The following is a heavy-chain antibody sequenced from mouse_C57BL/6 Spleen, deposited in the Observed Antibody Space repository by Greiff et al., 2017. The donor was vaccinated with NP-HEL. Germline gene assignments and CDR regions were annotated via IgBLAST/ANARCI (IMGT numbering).Heavy chain of an antibody. J-gene: IGHJ1*03. V-gene: IGHV1-72*01. D-gene: IGHD2-5*01. Sequence: QVQLKQPGAELVKPGASVKLSCKASGYTFTSYWMHWVKQRPGRGLEWIGRIDPNSGGTKYNEKFKSKATLTVDKPSSTAYMQLSSLTSEDSAVYYCAKETVTTNWYFDVWGTGTTVTVSS. CDR3: AKETVTTNWYFDV. CDR1: GYTFTSYW. CDR2: IDPNSGGT.